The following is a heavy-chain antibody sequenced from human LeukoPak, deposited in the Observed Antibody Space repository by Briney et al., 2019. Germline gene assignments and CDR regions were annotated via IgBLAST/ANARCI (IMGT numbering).Heavy chain of an antibody. CDR3: ARGGGYSYGYGLDY. D-gene: IGHD5-18*01. J-gene: IGHJ4*02. Sequence: SETLSLTCAVYGGSFSGYYWSWIRQPPGKGLEWIGEINHSGSTNYNPSLKSRVTISVDTSKNQFSLKLSSVTAADTAVYYRARGGGYSYGYGLDYWGQGTLVTVSS. V-gene: IGHV4-34*01. CDR2: INHSGST. CDR1: GGSFSGYY.